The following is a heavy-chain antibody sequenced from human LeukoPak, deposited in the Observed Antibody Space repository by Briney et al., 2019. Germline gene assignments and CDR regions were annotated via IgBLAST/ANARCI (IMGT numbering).Heavy chain of an antibody. Sequence: KTSQTLSLTCDISGDTVSSNSAAWNWIRQSPSRGLEWLGRTYYRSKWYYDYAVSVKSRITISPDTSKNQFSLQLNSVTADDTAVYYCARGFALDFWGQGTMVTVSS. CDR2: TYYRSKWYY. CDR1: GDTVSSNSAA. J-gene: IGHJ3*01. V-gene: IGHV6-1*01. CDR3: ARGFALDF.